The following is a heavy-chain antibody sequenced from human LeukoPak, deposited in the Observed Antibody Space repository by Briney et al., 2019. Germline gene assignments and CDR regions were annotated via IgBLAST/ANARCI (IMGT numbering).Heavy chain of an antibody. CDR1: GYTFTIYG. V-gene: IGHV1-18*01. Sequence: ASVKVSCKASGYTFTIYGISWVRQAPGQGLEWMGWISAYNGNTNYAQKLQSRVTMTTDTSTSTAYMEPRSLRSDDTAVYYCARSVVPAAIEAYYYYYGMDVWGQGTTVTVSS. CDR2: ISAYNGNT. D-gene: IGHD2-2*02. J-gene: IGHJ6*02. CDR3: ARSVVPAAIEAYYYYYGMDV.